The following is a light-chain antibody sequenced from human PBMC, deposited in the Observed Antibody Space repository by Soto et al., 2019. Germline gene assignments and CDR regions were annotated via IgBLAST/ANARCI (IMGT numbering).Light chain of an antibody. V-gene: IGLV2-14*01. CDR3: SSYTTRSTLV. CDR2: EVS. J-gene: IGLJ1*01. Sequence: QSVLTQPASVSGSPGQSITISCTGTSSDIGGYKHVSWYQQHPGKAPKLMIYEVSNRPSGVSNRFSGSKSGNTASLTISGLQAEDEADYYCSSYTTRSTLVFGTGTKLTVL. CDR1: SSDIGGYKH.